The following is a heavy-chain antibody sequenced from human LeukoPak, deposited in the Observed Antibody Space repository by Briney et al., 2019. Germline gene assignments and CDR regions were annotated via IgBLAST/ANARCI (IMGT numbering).Heavy chain of an antibody. CDR3: AKDIMGPTVAQPSIVDY. V-gene: IGHV3-23*01. Sequence: GGSLRLSCAASGFTFSSYAMSWVRQAPGKGLEWVSAISGSGGSTYYADSVKGRFTISRDNSKNTLYLQMNSLRAEDTAVYYCAKDIMGPTVAQPSIVDYWGQGTLVTVSS. D-gene: IGHD3-16*02. J-gene: IGHJ4*02. CDR1: GFTFSSYA. CDR2: ISGSGGST.